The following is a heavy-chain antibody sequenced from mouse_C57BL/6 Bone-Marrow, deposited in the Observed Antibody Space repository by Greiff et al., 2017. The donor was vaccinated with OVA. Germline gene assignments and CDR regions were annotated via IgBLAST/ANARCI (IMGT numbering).Heavy chain of an antibody. J-gene: IGHJ3*01. CDR1: GFSFNTYA. CDR2: IRSKSNNYAT. V-gene: IGHV10-1*01. CDR3: VRHSYGNYEAY. D-gene: IGHD2-1*01. Sequence: EVKLVESGGGLVQPKGSLKLSCAASGFSFNTYAMNWVRQAPGKGLEWVARIRSKSNNYATYYADSVKDRFTISRDDSESMLYLQMNNLKTEDTAMYYCVRHSYGNYEAYWGQGTLVTVSA.